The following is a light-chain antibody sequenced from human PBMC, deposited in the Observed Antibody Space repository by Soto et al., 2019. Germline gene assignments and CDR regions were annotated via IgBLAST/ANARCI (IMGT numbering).Light chain of an antibody. CDR1: QTLLYTSNNKSY. J-gene: IGKJ4*02. CDR2: WAS. CDR3: QQYATTPRT. Sequence: DIVMTQSPDSLAVSLGERATINCKSSQTLLYTSNNKSYLAWYQQRAGQPPKLLFFWASSRESGVPDRFSASGTETDFPLTISSLQAEDVAVYFCQQYATTPRTFGRGTRVEIK. V-gene: IGKV4-1*01.